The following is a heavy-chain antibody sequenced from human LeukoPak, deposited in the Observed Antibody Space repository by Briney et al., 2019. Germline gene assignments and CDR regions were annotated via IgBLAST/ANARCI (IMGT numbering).Heavy chain of an antibody. D-gene: IGHD3-10*01. Sequence: ASVKVSCKASGGTFSSYAISWVRQAPGQGLEWMGRIIPILGIANYAQKFQGRVTITADKSTSTAYMEPSSLRSEDTAVYYCASYMVRGVIYYYYYGMDVWGQGTTVTVSS. CDR2: IIPILGIA. CDR3: ASYMVRGVIYYYYYGMDV. CDR1: GGTFSSYA. V-gene: IGHV1-69*04. J-gene: IGHJ6*02.